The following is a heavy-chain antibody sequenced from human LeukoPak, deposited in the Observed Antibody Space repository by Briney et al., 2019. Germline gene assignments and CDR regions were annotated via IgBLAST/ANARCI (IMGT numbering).Heavy chain of an antibody. Sequence: SGPAPVKPTQTLTLTCTFSGFSLSTSGMCVSWIRQPPGKALEWLARIDWDDDKYYSTSLKTRLTISKDTSKNQVVLTMTNMDPVDTATYYCARSSGLLGYFDYWGQGTLVTVSS. CDR2: IDWDDDK. J-gene: IGHJ4*02. D-gene: IGHD6-19*01. CDR1: GFSLSTSGMC. CDR3: ARSSGLLGYFDY. V-gene: IGHV2-70*11.